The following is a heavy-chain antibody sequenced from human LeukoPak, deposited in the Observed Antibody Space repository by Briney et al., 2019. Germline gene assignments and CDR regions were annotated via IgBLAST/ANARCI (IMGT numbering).Heavy chain of an antibody. CDR2: ISAYNGNT. CDR3: AREGRDFWSGYYVDY. J-gene: IGHJ4*02. V-gene: IGHV1-18*01. D-gene: IGHD3-3*01. CDR1: GGTFSSYA. Sequence: ASVKVSCKASGGTFSSYAISWVRQAPGQGLEWMGWISAYNGNTNYAQKLQGRVTMTTDTSTSTAYMELRSLRSDDTAVYYCAREGRDFWSGYYVDYWGQGTLVTVSS.